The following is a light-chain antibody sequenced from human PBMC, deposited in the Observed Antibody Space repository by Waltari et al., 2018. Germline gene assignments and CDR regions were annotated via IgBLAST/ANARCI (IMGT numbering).Light chain of an antibody. Sequence: QSVLPQPHPVSAAPGRRATIPCSGCFSHVGHDYVPWYHHLPGTAPKLLIYDNNKRPSGIPDRFSASKSGTSATLGITGLQIGDEADYYCATWDNSLSEVVFGGGTKLTVL. J-gene: IGLJ2*01. CDR3: ATWDNSLSEVV. V-gene: IGLV1-51*01. CDR2: DNN. CDR1: FSHVGHDY.